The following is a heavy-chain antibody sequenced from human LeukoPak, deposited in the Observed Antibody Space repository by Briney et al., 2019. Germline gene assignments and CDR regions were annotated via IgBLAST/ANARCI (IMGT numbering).Heavy chain of an antibody. Sequence: PGGSLRLSCAASGFTFSSGAMSWVRLAPRKGLERVSAGRGSGGSTYYSDSVKGRCTISRENAKNTMYLPMNSLRVEDTAVYYCAKGTTRRYSYTDAFDIWGQGTMVTVSS. V-gene: IGHV3-23*01. CDR3: AKGTTRRYSYTDAFDI. J-gene: IGHJ3*02. CDR1: GFTFSSGA. CDR2: GRGSGGST. D-gene: IGHD5-18*01.